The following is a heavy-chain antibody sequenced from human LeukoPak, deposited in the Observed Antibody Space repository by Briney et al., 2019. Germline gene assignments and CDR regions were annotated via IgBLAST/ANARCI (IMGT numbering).Heavy chain of an antibody. D-gene: IGHD6-13*01. CDR2: IYYSGST. CDR1: GDSISSRNW. CDR3: ASDKGYSNNYFDY. J-gene: IGHJ4*02. Sequence: SETLSLTCAVSGDSISSRNWWNWIRQPPGEGLQWIASIYYSGSTYYNSSLKSRVTISVDTSKNQFSLKLSSMTAADTAVYYCASDKGYSNNYFDYWGQGTLVTVSS. V-gene: IGHV4-39*02.